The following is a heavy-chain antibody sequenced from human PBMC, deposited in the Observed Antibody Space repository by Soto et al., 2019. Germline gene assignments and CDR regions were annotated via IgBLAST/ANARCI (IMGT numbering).Heavy chain of an antibody. V-gene: IGHV4-34*01. CDR1: GGSFSGYY. J-gene: IGHJ6*03. D-gene: IGHD3-10*01. CDR2: INHSGST. Sequence: SETLSLTCAVYGGSFSGYYWSWIRQPPGKGLEWIGEINHSGSTNYNPSLKSRVTISVDTSKNQFSLKLSSVTAADTAVYYCARGNVGLWFGELSYKGVVDYYYYYMDVWGKGTTVTVSS. CDR3: ARGNVGLWFGELSYKGVVDYYYYYMDV.